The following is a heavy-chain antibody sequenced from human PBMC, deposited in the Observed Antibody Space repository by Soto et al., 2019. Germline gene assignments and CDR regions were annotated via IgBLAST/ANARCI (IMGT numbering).Heavy chain of an antibody. Sequence: EVQLLESGGGLVQPGGSLRLSCTASGFTFSDHAMTWVRQAPGKGLEWLSGISGGGTGAYYADSVKGRFTVSRDNSNNPVFLQMDSLRVADTAVYSCAIDLWWHTHWGQGTLVTVSS. D-gene: IGHD2-15*01. CDR2: ISGGGTGA. J-gene: IGHJ4*02. CDR1: GFTFSDHA. CDR3: AIDLWWHTH. V-gene: IGHV3-23*01.